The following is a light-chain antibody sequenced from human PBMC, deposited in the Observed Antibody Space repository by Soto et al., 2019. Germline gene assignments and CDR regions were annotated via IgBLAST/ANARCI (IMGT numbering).Light chain of an antibody. V-gene: IGKV1-5*03. CDR2: KAS. J-gene: IGKJ3*01. CDR1: QSISIW. Sequence: DIQMTQSPSTLSASVGDRVTITCRASQSISIWLAWYQQKPGKAPKLLIYKASSLEGGVPSRFSGSGSGTEFTLTISSLQPDDFATYYCQQYNSYSRAFGPGTKVDIK. CDR3: QQYNSYSRA.